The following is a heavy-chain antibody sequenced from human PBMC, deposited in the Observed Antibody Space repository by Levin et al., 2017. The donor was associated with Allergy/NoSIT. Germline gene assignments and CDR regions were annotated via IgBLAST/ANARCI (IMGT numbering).Heavy chain of an antibody. CDR2: IYYSGST. Sequence: SETLSLTCSVSGGSISSGGYYWSWIRQHPGKGLEWIGYIYYSGSTYYNPSLKSRVTISVDTSKNLFSLKLSSVTAADTAVYYCARLIAAAGGLPLDYWGQGTLVTVSS. J-gene: IGHJ4*02. D-gene: IGHD6-13*01. CDR3: ARLIAAAGGLPLDY. V-gene: IGHV4-31*03. CDR1: GGSISSGGYY.